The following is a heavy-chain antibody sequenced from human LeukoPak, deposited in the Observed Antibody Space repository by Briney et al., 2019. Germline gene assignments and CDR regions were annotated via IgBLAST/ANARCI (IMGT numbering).Heavy chain of an antibody. CDR2: ISGSGGST. Sequence: PGGSLRLSCAASGFTFSSYAMSWVRQAPGKGLEWVSAISGSGGSTYYADSVKGRFTISRDNSKNTLYLQMNSLRAEDTAVYYCAKDGSITMIVVVITTNYFDYWGQGTLVTVSS. CDR3: AKDGSITMIVVVITTNYFDY. D-gene: IGHD3-22*01. J-gene: IGHJ4*02. CDR1: GFTFSSYA. V-gene: IGHV3-23*01.